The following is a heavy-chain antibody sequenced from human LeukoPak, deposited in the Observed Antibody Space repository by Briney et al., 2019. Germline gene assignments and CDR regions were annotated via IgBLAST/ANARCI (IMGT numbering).Heavy chain of an antibody. CDR2: INPNSGGT. CDR1: GYSFTGYY. V-gene: IGHV1-2*02. D-gene: IGHD3-10*01. CDR3: ARVGSGRSY. J-gene: IGHJ4*02. Sequence: ASVTVSCKASGYSFTGYYLHWARQAPGQGLEWMGWINPNSGGTNYAQKFQGRVTMTRDTSISTAYMEVNRLISDDTAVYFCARVGSGRSYWGQGTLVTVSS.